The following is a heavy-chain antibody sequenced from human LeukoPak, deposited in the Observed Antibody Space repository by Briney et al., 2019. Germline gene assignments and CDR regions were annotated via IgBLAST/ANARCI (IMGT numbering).Heavy chain of an antibody. CDR1: GYSISSGYY. V-gene: IGHV4-38-2*01. Sequence: PSETLSLTCAVSGYSISSGYYWGWIRQPPGKGLEWIGSIYHSGSTYYNPSLKSRVTISVDTSKNQFSLKLSSVTAADTAVYYCARLRGSDWFDHWGQGTLVTVSS. CDR3: ARLRGSDWFDH. CDR2: IYHSGST. J-gene: IGHJ5*02. D-gene: IGHD3-10*01.